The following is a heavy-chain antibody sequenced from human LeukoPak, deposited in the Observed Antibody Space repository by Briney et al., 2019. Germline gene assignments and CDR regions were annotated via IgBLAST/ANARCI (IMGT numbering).Heavy chain of an antibody. D-gene: IGHD5-18*01. CDR3: ARDFIGGYSYGLLGY. CDR1: GGSISSYY. J-gene: IGHJ4*02. V-gene: IGHV4-59*01. CDR2: IYYSGST. Sequence: PSETLSLTCTVSGGSISSYYWSWIRQPPGKGLEWIGYIYYSGSTNYNPSLKSRVTISVDTSKNQFSLKLSSVTAADTAVYYCARDFIGGYSYGLLGYWGQGTLVTVSS.